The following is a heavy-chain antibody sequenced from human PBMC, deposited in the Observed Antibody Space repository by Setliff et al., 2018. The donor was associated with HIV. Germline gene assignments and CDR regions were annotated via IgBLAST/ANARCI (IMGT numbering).Heavy chain of an antibody. Sequence: ASVKVSCRASGYTISAHGVSWVRHVPGHGLEWMGWISGDTGDIKYSQRFEGRLTMTTETSTNTAYMELRSLRSDDTAVYYCAIDGLSYNILPGSIAYFHSGMDVWGQGTTVTVSS. CDR3: AIDGLSYNILPGSIAYFHSGMDV. J-gene: IGHJ6*02. CDR1: GYTISAHG. V-gene: IGHV1-18*01. CDR2: ISGDTGDI. D-gene: IGHD3-9*01.